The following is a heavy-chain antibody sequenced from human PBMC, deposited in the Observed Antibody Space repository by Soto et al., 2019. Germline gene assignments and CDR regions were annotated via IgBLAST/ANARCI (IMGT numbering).Heavy chain of an antibody. CDR2: IYYSGST. J-gene: IGHJ2*01. CDR3: ARLSVTTEWYFDL. CDR1: GGSISSYY. V-gene: IGHV4-59*08. Sequence: SETLSLTCTVSGGSISSYYWSWIRQPPGKGLEWIGYIYYSGSTNYNPSLKSRVTISVDTSKNQFSLKLSSVTAADTAVYYCARLSVTTEWYFDLWGRGTLVTVSS. D-gene: IGHD4-17*01.